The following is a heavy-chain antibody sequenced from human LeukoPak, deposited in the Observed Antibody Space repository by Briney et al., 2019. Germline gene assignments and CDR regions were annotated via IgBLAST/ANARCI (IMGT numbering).Heavy chain of an antibody. CDR2: IWNDGSNK. CDR3: ARASGSYDY. D-gene: IGHD1-26*01. Sequence: PGRSLRLSCAASGFTFSNYGMHWVRQSPGKGLEWVAVIWNDGSNKYYADSVKGRFTISRDNSKNTLFLQMNSLRAEDTAVYYCARASGSYDYWGQGTLVTVSS. J-gene: IGHJ4*02. CDR1: GFTFSNYG. V-gene: IGHV3-33*01.